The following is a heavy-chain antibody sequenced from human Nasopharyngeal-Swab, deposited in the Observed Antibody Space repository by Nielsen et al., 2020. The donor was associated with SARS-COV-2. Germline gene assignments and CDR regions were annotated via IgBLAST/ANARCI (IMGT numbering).Heavy chain of an antibody. J-gene: IGHJ4*02. CDR2: INPSGGST. D-gene: IGHD2-2*01. V-gene: IGHV1-46*01. CDR3: ARGHSRIIVVVPWRKGYFDY. Sequence: ASVKVSCKASGYTFTSYYMHWVRQAPGQGLEWMGIINPSGGSTSYAQKFQGRVTMTRDTFTSTVYMELSSLRSEDTAVYYCARGHSRIIVVVPWRKGYFDYWGQGTLVTVSS. CDR1: GYTFTSYY.